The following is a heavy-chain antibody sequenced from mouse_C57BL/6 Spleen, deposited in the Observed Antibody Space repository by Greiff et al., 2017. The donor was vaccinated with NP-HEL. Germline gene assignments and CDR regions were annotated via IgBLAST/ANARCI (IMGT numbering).Heavy chain of an antibody. D-gene: IGHD1-1*01. CDR3: ARAFITTVVATPYAMDY. V-gene: IGHV1-7*01. Sequence: VQLQQSGAELAKPGASVKLSCKASGYTFTSYWMHWVKQRPGQGLEWIGYINPSSGYTKYNQKFKDKATLTADKSSSKAYMQLSSLTYKDSAVEYCARAFITTVVATPYAMDYWGQGTSVTVSS. J-gene: IGHJ4*01. CDR1: GYTFTSYW. CDR2: INPSSGYT.